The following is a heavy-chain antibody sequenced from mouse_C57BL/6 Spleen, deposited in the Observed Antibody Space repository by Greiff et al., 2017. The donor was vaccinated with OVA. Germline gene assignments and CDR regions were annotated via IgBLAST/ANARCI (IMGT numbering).Heavy chain of an antibody. J-gene: IGHJ3*01. CDR1: GFTFSDYG. V-gene: IGHV5-17*01. CDR2: ISSGSSTI. CDR3: ASPGGYGAWFAY. Sequence: EVMLVESGGGLVKPGGSLKLSCAASGFTFSDYGMHWVRQAPEKGLEWVAYISSGSSTIYYADTVKGRCTLSRDNGKNTLFLQMTSLRSEDTAMYYCASPGGYGAWFAYWGQGTLVTVSA. D-gene: IGHD2-2*01.